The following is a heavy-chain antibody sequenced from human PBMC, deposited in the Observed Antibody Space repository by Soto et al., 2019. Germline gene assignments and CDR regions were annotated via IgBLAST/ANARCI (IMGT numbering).Heavy chain of an antibody. J-gene: IGHJ6*01. D-gene: IGHD6-13*01. CDR3: ARGIAAAGYYYGMDV. CDR2: INHSGST. V-gene: IGHV4-34*01. CDR1: GGSFSGYY. Sequence: SETLSLTCAVYGGSFSGYYWSWIRRPPGKGLEWIGEINHSGSTNYNPSLKSRVTISVDTSKNQFSLKLSSVTAADTAVYYCARGIAAAGYYYGMDVWGQGTTVT.